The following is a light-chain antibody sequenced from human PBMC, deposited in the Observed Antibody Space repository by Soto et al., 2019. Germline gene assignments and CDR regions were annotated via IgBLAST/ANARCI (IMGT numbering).Light chain of an antibody. J-gene: IGKJ1*01. CDR2: DAS. Sequence: EIVMTQSPATLSVSPGGEATLSCRASQSVRRNLAWYQQKPGQAPSLLIFDASTRATGVPARFSGSGSGTEFTLTMSSLQSEDFAVYYCQHYYNWPPGGTFGQGTKVEI. V-gene: IGKV3-15*01. CDR1: QSVRRN. CDR3: QHYYNWPPGGT.